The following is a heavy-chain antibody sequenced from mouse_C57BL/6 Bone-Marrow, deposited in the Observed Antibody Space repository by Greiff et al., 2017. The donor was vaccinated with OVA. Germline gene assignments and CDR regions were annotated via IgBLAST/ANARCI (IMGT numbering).Heavy chain of an antibody. CDR3: ARRGYRWYFDV. D-gene: IGHD2-2*01. Sequence: QVQLQQPGAELVMPGASVKLSCKASGYTFTSYWMHWVKQRPGQGLEWIGEIDPSDSYTNYNQKFKGKSTLTVDKSSSTAYMQLSSLTSEDSAVYYCARRGYRWYFDVWGTGTTVTVSS. CDR1: GYTFTSYW. CDR2: IDPSDSYT. J-gene: IGHJ1*03. V-gene: IGHV1-69*01.